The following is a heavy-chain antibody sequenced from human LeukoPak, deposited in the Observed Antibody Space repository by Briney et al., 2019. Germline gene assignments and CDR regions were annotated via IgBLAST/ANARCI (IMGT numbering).Heavy chain of an antibody. J-gene: IGHJ3*02. CDR1: GDNVSSNSAA. D-gene: IGHD1-1*01. CDR2: TYYRSKWYN. CDR3: ARDAGPGYNWNDLLGAFDI. V-gene: IGHV6-1*01. Sequence: SQTLSLTCAISGDNVSSNSAAWNWIRQSPSRGLEWLGRTYYRSKWYNDYAVSVKSRITINPDTSKNQFSLQLDSVTPEDTAVYYCARDAGPGYNWNDLLGAFDIWGQGTMVTVSS.